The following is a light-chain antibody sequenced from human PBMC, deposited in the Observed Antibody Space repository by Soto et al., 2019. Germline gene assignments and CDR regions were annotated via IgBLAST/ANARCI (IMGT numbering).Light chain of an antibody. Sequence: DIVMTQSPDSLAVSLGERATINCKSSQSVLFSSNNKNYLAWYQQKPGQPPKLLIYWASTRESGVPNRSSGSGSGRDFTLTISSLQAEDVAVYYCQQSYSTPITFGQGTRLEIK. V-gene: IGKV4-1*01. CDR1: QSVLFSSNNKNY. CDR3: QQSYSTPIT. CDR2: WAS. J-gene: IGKJ5*01.